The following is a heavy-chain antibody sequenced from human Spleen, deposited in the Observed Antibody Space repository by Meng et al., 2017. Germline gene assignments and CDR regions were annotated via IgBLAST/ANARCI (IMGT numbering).Heavy chain of an antibody. Sequence: QVQLAESGGALVQPGRSLRLSCAASGFSFSSHAMHWVRQAPGKGLEWVALISYDGSGEGYADSVKGRFTISRDNSKSTLYLQMDSLRPEDTAVYYCIAEIGPKSFDNWGQGILVTVSS. CDR1: GFSFSSHA. J-gene: IGHJ4*02. V-gene: IGHV3-30*04. CDR2: ISYDGSGE. D-gene: IGHD3-22*01. CDR3: IAEIGPKSFDN.